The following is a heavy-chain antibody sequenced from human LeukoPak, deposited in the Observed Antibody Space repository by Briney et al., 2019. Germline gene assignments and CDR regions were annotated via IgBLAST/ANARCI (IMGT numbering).Heavy chain of an antibody. J-gene: IGHJ4*02. Sequence: GGSLRLSCAASGFTFDDYAMHRVRQAPGKGLEWVSGISWNSGSIGYADSVKGRFTISRDNAKNSLYLQMNSLRAEDTAVYYCAREGYYDSSGYLGVFDYWGQGTLVTVSS. CDR1: GFTFDDYA. V-gene: IGHV3-9*01. D-gene: IGHD3-22*01. CDR2: ISWNSGSI. CDR3: AREGYYDSSGYLGVFDY.